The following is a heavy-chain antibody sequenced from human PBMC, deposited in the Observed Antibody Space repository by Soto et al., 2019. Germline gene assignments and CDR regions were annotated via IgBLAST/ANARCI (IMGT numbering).Heavy chain of an antibody. V-gene: IGHV3-23*01. Sequence: EVQVLESGGGLVQPGGSLRLSCVASGFIFSDYSMAWVRQTPEKGLEWISGMSIVYEKTFYGDSVQGRFTVSRDSSQNTGDLQMNSLRVEDTAKYYCVRLDGYGDLWGQGTLVTVSS. D-gene: IGHD5-18*01. CDR1: GFIFSDYS. J-gene: IGHJ4*02. CDR2: MSIVYEKT. CDR3: VRLDGYGDL.